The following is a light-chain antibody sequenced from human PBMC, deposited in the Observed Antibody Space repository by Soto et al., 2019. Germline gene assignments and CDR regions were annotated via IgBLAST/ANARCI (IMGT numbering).Light chain of an antibody. CDR2: KAS. J-gene: IGKJ1*01. CDR1: QGISSW. Sequence: DIQLTQSPSFLSASVGDRVTITCRASQGISSWLAWYQQKPGKAPKLLIYKASTLKSGAPSRFSGSGSGTEFALTISSLQPDDFATYYCQHYNSYSEAFGQGTKVDIK. CDR3: QHYNSYSEA. V-gene: IGKV1-5*03.